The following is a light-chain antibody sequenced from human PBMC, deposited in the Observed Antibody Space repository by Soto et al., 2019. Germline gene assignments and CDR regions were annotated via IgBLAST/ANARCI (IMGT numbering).Light chain of an antibody. Sequence: DIQMTQSPSSLSASVGDRVTITCRASQSISSYLNWYQQKPGKAPKLLIYAASSLQSGVPSRFSGSGSGTDFTLTISSLQTEDFATYHCQQSYSTPPMYTFGQGTKLEIK. CDR2: AAS. CDR1: QSISSY. CDR3: QQSYSTPPMYT. J-gene: IGKJ2*01. V-gene: IGKV1-39*01.